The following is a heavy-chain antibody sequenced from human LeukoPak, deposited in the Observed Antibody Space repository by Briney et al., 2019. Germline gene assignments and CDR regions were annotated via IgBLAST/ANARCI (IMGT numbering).Heavy chain of an antibody. V-gene: IGHV4-59*01. D-gene: IGHD3-22*01. CDR1: GDSISSSY. Sequence: SETLSLTCTVSGDSISSSYWSWIRQPPGKTLEWIGYIYYTGSTNYNPSLKSRVTMSIDTSKNQFSLNLNSVTAADTAVYYCARGFYDSSGYSNCFDPWGQGTLVTVSS. CDR3: ARGFYDSSGYSNCFDP. CDR2: IYYTGST. J-gene: IGHJ5*02.